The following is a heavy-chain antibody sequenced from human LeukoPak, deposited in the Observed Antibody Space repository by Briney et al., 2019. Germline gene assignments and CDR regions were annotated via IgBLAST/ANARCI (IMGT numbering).Heavy chain of an antibody. D-gene: IGHD2-21*02. CDR2: INHSGST. J-gene: IGHJ4*02. V-gene: IGHV4-34*01. CDR3: ARGGGWVTAIVFYYFDY. Sequence: SETLSLTCAVYGGSFSGYYWSWIRQPPGKGLEWIGEINHSGSTNYNPSLKSRVTISVDTSKNQFSLKLSSVTAADTAVYYCARGGGWVTAIVFYYFDYWGQGTLVTVSS. CDR1: GGSFSGYY.